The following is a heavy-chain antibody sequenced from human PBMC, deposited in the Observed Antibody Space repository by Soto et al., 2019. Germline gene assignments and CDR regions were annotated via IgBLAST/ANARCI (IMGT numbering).Heavy chain of an antibody. D-gene: IGHD5-12*01. CDR2: IYYSGST. J-gene: IGHJ4*02. V-gene: IGHV4-59*01. CDR1: GGSISSAC. CDR3: ARGSVTTILYFDY. Sequence: SETLSLTCTVSGGSISSACWSWIRQPPGKGLEWIGYIYYSGSTNYNPSLTSRVTISVDTSKNQLSLKLSSVTAADTAVYYCARGSVTTILYFDYWGQGTLVTVSS.